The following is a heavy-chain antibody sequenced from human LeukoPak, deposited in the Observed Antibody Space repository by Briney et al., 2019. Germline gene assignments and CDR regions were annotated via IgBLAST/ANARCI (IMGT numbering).Heavy chain of an antibody. D-gene: IGHD6-19*01. J-gene: IGHJ4*02. CDR2: TYYRSQWYS. Sequence: SQTLSLTCAISGDSVSIKNGAWNWLRHSPSRGLEWLGRTYYRSQWYSDFAFSVGGRAAINADTSKNQFSLQLHSVTPEDTAVYYCARDLGTSGWYTYDFWVQGSLITVTS. CDR3: ARDLGTSGWYTYDF. V-gene: IGHV6-1*01. CDR1: GDSVSIKNGA.